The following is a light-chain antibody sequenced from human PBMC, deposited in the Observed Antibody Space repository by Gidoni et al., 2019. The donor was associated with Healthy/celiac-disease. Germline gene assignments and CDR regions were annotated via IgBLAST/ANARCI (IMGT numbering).Light chain of an antibody. J-gene: IGKJ5*01. CDR1: QSVSSSY. CDR3: QQYGSSPIT. CDR2: GAS. V-gene: IGKV3-20*01. Sequence: EIVLTQSPGTLSLSPGERATLSYRASQSVSSSYLAWYQQKPGQAPRLLIYGASSRATDIPDRFSGSGSGADFTLTISRLEPEDFAVYYCQQYGSSPITFGQGTRLEIK.